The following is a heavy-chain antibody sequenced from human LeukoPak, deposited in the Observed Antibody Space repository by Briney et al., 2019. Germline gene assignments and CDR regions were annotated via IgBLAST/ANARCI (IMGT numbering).Heavy chain of an antibody. V-gene: IGHV3-30*03. J-gene: IGHJ4*02. Sequence: PGRSLRLSCAASGFTFSSYGMHWVRQAPGKGLEWVAVISYDGSNKYYADSVKGRFTISRDNSKNTLYLQMNSLRAEDTAVYYCARSLRGRGYYFDYRGQGILVTVSS. D-gene: IGHD3-10*01. CDR1: GFTFSSYG. CDR2: ISYDGSNK. CDR3: ARSLRGRGYYFDY.